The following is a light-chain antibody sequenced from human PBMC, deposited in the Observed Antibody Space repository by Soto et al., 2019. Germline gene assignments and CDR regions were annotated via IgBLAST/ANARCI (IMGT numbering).Light chain of an antibody. CDR2: ATS. Sequence: DIQMTQSPSTLSASVGDRFTITCLASQSISSWLAWYQQKPGKAPKLLIYATSNLQSGVPSRFSGSGFGTEFTLTISSLQPEDFATYYCQQYNTYPITFGQGTKVDIK. CDR3: QQYNTYPIT. J-gene: IGKJ3*01. V-gene: IGKV1-5*01. CDR1: QSISSW.